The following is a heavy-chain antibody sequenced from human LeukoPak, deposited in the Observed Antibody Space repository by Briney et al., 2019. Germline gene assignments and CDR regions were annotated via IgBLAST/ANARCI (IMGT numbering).Heavy chain of an antibody. CDR1: GFTVSSNY. J-gene: IGHJ4*02. V-gene: IGHV3-66*01. CDR3: AGNKRYDSSGYYYEGGLDH. D-gene: IGHD3-22*01. CDR2: IYSGGST. Sequence: PGGSLRLSCAASGFTVSSNYMSWVRQAPGKGLEWVSVIYSGGSTYYADSVKGRFTISRDNSKNTLYLQMNSLRAEDTAVYYCAGNKRYDSSGYYYEGGLDHWGQGTLVTASS.